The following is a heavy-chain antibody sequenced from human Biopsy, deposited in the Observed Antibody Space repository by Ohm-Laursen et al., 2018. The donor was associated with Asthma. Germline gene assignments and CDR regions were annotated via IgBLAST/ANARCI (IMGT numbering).Heavy chain of an antibody. D-gene: IGHD3-10*01. Sequence: ASVKVFCKASGYTFTSTVYGISWVRQAPGQGLEWMGWIRPHTGDTNYAQMLRGRVTMTTDTSTSTAYMELRGLRSDDTAVYYCARDPGGFDPWGQGTLVTVSS. CDR2: IRPHTGDT. V-gene: IGHV1-18*01. CDR1: GYTFTSTVYG. CDR3: ARDPGGFDP. J-gene: IGHJ5*02.